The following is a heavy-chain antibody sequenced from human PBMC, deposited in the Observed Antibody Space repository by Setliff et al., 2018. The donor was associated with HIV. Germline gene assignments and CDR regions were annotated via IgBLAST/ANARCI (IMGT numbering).Heavy chain of an antibody. J-gene: IGHJ4*02. CDR3: AKAHWDPLSPDY. D-gene: IGHD1-26*01. Sequence: PGGSLRLSCAASGFTFSSYAMHWVRQAPGKGLEWVAAIRYDGSNKYYADPVKGRFIISRDNSKSTLYLQVSSLRAGDTAVYFCAKAHWDPLSPDYWGQGTL. CDR1: GFTFSSYA. V-gene: IGHV3-30*02. CDR2: IRYDGSNK.